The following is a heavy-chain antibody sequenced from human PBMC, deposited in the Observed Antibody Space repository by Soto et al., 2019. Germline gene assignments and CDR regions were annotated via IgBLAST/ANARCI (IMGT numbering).Heavy chain of an antibody. CDR1: GFTFSSYT. Sequence: PGGALRLSCAASGFTFSSYTMHWVRQAPGKGLEWVAVISYDGSNNYYADSVKGRFTISRDNSKNTLYLQMNSLRAEDTALYYCARVPKVVATNYYFDYWGQGTLVTVS. CDR3: ARVPKVVATNYYFDY. D-gene: IGHD5-12*01. CDR2: ISYDGSNN. V-gene: IGHV3-30-3*01. J-gene: IGHJ4*02.